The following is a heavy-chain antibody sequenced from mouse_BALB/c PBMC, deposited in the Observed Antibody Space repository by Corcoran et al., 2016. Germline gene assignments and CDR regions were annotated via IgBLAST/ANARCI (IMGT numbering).Heavy chain of an antibody. CDR2: INTYTGEP. V-gene: IGHV9-3-1*01. CDR1: GYTFPNFG. Sequence: QIKLVQSGPELKKPGETVKSSCKASGYTFPNFGMNWVKQAPGKGLKWMGWINTYTGEPTYADDFKGRFAFSLETSASTAYLQINNLKNEDTATYFCARFYYDYRDFDYWGQGTTLTVSS. CDR3: ARFYYDYRDFDY. J-gene: IGHJ2*01. D-gene: IGHD2-4*01.